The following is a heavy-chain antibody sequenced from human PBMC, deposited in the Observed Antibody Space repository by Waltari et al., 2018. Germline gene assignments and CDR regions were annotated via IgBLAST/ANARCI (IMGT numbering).Heavy chain of an antibody. J-gene: IGHJ6*02. V-gene: IGHV4-59*01. D-gene: IGHD6-6*01. CDR3: ARKSGSSNYYYGMDV. Sequence: QVQLQESGPGLVKPSETLSLTCTVSGGSISSYYWRWIRQTPGKGLEWIGYIYYSGSTNYNPSLKSRVTISVDTSKNQFSLKLSSVTAADTAVYYCARKSGSSNYYYGMDVWGQGTTVTVSS. CDR2: IYYSGST. CDR1: GGSISSYY.